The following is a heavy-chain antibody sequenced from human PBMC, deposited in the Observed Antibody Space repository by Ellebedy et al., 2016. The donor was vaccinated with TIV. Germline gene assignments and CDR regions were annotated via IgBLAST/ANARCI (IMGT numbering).Heavy chain of an antibody. J-gene: IGHJ4*02. Sequence: GGSLRLXCVTSGFTFRAYWMAWVRQTPEKGLEWVASIKLDGDEKRYLDSVKGRFTISRDTAKKSLYLQMDSLRAEDTALYYCATQTGWGRFDNWGQGTLVTVSS. D-gene: IGHD3-16*01. CDR2: IKLDGDEK. V-gene: IGHV3-7*01. CDR3: ATQTGWGRFDN. CDR1: GFTFRAYW.